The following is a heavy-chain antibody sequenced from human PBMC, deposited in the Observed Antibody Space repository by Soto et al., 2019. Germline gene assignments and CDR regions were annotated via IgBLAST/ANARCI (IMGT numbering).Heavy chain of an antibody. CDR2: ISYDGSNK. D-gene: IGHD6-6*01. V-gene: IGHV3-30*18. CDR1: GFTFSSYG. J-gene: IGHJ4*02. Sequence: GGSLRLSCAASGFTFSSYGMHWVRQAPGKGLEWVAVISYDGSNKYYADSVKGRFTISRDNSKNTLYLQMNSLRAEDTAVYYCAKDLSDYSSSSLVPDNWGQGTLVTVSS. CDR3: AKDLSDYSSSSLVPDN.